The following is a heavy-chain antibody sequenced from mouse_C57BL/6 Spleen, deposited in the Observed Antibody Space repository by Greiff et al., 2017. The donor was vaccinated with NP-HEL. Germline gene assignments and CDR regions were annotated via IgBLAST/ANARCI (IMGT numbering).Heavy chain of an antibody. D-gene: IGHD4-1*01. CDR2: ISDGGSYT. J-gene: IGHJ4*01. Sequence: EVMLVESGGGLVKPGGSLKLSCAASGFTFSSYAMSWVRQTPEKRLEWVATISDGGSYTYYPDNVKGRFTISRDNAKNNLYLQISHLKSEDTAMYYWARDRAWDGAMDYWGQGTSVTVSS. CDR3: ARDRAWDGAMDY. CDR1: GFTFSSYA. V-gene: IGHV5-4*01.